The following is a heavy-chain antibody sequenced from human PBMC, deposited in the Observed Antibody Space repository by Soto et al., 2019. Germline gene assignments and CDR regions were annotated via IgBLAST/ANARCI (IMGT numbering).Heavy chain of an antibody. CDR3: ARDYGDYPPSDY. CDR1: GFTFSSYW. D-gene: IGHD4-17*01. Sequence: EVQLVESGGGLVQPGGSLRLSCAASGFTFSSYWMYWVRQAPGKGLVWVSRINSDGSSTSYADSVKGRFTISRDNAKKTLYLQMNSLRAEDTAVYYCARDYGDYPPSDYWGQGTLVTVSS. CDR2: INSDGSST. V-gene: IGHV3-74*01. J-gene: IGHJ4*02.